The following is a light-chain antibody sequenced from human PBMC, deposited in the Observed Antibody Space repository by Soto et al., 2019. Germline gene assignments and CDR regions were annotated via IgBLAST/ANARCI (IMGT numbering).Light chain of an antibody. Sequence: QSALTQPASVSGSPGQSITISCTGTSSDVGYYNLVSWYQQHPGKAPKLMFYDVSKRPSGVSDRFSGSKSGNTASLTISGLQAEDEADYYCCSYAGSSFYVFGTGTKLTVL. CDR2: DVS. CDR1: SSDVGYYNL. V-gene: IGLV2-23*02. J-gene: IGLJ1*01. CDR3: CSYAGSSFYV.